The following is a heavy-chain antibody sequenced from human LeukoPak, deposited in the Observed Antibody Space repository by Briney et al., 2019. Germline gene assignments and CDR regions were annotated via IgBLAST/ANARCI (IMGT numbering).Heavy chain of an antibody. CDR2: IGTAGDT. CDR3: ARSYGAGAFDI. V-gene: IGHV3-13*01. J-gene: IGHJ3*02. D-gene: IGHD1-26*01. CDR1: GFTFSSYD. Sequence: GGSLRLSCAASGFTFSSYDMPWVRHATGKGLEWVSAIGTAGDTYYPGSVKGRFTISRENAKNSLYLQMNSLRAGDTAVYYCARSYGAGAFDIWGQGTMVTVSS.